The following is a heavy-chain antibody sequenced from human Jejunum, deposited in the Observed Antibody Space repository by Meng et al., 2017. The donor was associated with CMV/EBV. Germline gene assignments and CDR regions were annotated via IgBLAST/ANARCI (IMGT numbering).Heavy chain of an antibody. Sequence: MKWVRQAPGKGPEWVASISGSGSHTYYADSVKGRFTISRDNSKSMVYLHMSSLRGEDTAVYYCTKNVKGGYCTNTACFLLGMDVWGQGTTVTVSS. CDR3: TKNVKGGYCTNTACFLLGMDV. J-gene: IGHJ6*02. D-gene: IGHD2-8*01. V-gene: IGHV3-23*01. CDR2: ISGSGSHT.